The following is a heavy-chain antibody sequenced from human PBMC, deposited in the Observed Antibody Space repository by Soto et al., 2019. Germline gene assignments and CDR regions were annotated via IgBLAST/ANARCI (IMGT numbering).Heavy chain of an antibody. V-gene: IGHV4-31*03. CDR1: GGSISSTNYY. CDR2: IYYSGST. J-gene: IGHJ4*02. CDR3: AKVGGTSNPFDY. Sequence: SETLSLTCTVSGGSISSTNYYWSCNRQHPGKGLEWIGYIYYSGSTYYNPSLKSRITISIDTSKNQFSLKLSSVTAADTAVYSCAKVGGTSNPFDYWGQGSLVTVSS. D-gene: IGHD3-16*01.